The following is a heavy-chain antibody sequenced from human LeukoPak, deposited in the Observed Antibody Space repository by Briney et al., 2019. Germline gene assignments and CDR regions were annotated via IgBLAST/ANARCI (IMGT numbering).Heavy chain of an antibody. CDR3: ARQVGATLYFDY. Sequence: GASLQISCKGSGYRFISYWIGWVRPLPGKDLEWMGIIYPGDSNTRYSPSFQGQVSISADKSISTAYLQWSSLKAADTAMYYCARQVGATLYFDYWGQGTQVTVSS. CDR1: GYRFISYW. V-gene: IGHV5-51*01. CDR2: IYPGDSNT. D-gene: IGHD1-26*01. J-gene: IGHJ4*02.